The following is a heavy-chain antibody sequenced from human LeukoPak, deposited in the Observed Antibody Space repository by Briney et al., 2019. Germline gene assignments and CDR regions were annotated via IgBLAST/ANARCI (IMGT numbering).Heavy chain of an antibody. CDR3: AHTLGAGWYPPFDY. CDR1: GFSLSTHTQG. CDR2: IYWNDDK. V-gene: IGHV2-5*01. J-gene: IGHJ4*02. D-gene: IGHD6-19*01. Sequence: SGPTLVNPTQTLTLTCTFSGFSLSTHTQGVGWIRQPPGKALEWLAVIYWNDDKRYSPSLKSRLTIIKDTSKNQVVLTMTNMDPVDTATYFCAHTLGAGWYPPFDYWGQGTLVTVSS.